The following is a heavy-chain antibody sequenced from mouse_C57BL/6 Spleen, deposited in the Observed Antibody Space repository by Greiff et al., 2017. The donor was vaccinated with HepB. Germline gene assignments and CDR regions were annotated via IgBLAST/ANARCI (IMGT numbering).Heavy chain of an antibody. J-gene: IGHJ2*01. CDR3: ARGSRFDY. Sequence: EVKLLESGPGLVKPSQSLSLTCSVTGYSITSGYYWNWIRQFPGNKLEWMGYISYDGSNNYNPSLKNRISITRDTSKNQFFLKLNSVTTEDTATYYCARGSRFDYWGQGTTLTVSS. CDR1: GYSITSGYY. V-gene: IGHV3-6*01. D-gene: IGHD1-1*01. CDR2: ISYDGSN.